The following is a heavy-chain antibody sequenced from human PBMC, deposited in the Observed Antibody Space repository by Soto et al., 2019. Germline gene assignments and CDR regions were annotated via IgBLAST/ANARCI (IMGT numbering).Heavy chain of an antibody. CDR2: ISGSGGST. CDR3: AKTRVEYSSRPLALDY. Sequence: GSLRVPCTASGFTFSSYAMSWVRQAPGKGLEWVSAISGSGGSTYYADSVKGRFTISRDNSKNTLYLQMNSLRAEDTAVYYCAKTRVEYSSRPLALDYWGQGTLVTVSS. J-gene: IGHJ4*02. D-gene: IGHD6-13*01. CDR1: GFTFSSYA. V-gene: IGHV3-23*01.